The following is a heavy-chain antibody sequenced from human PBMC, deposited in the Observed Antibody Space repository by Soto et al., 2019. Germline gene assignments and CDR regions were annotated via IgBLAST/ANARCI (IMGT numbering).Heavy chain of an antibody. CDR1: GYTLTELS. Sequence: QVQLVQSGAEVKKPGASVKVSCKVSGYTLTELSMHWVRQAPGKGLEWMGGFDPEDGETIYAQKLQRRVTMTKNTSTDTAYMELSSLRSEDTAVYYCMQRVLLGNLFDPWGQGTLVTVSS. D-gene: IGHD2-8*01. J-gene: IGHJ5*02. CDR3: MQRVLLGNLFDP. V-gene: IGHV1-24*01. CDR2: FDPEDGET.